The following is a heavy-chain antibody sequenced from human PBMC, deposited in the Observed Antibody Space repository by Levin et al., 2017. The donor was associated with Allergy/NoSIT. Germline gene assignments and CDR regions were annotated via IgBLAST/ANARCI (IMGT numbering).Heavy chain of an antibody. J-gene: IGHJ6*03. V-gene: IGHV4-61*02. CDR2: IYVTGST. D-gene: IGHD5-12*01. CDR3: AKDLEGFSGYKPYCYVDV. Sequence: SQTHSLTCRVSGDSISRGFYYWSWIRQPAGEGLEWIGRIYVTGSTTYSTSLKSRVTISLDRPKNQVSLKINSVTAADTAVYYCAKDLEGFSGYKPYCYVDVWGKGTTVTVSS. CDR1: GDSISRGFYY.